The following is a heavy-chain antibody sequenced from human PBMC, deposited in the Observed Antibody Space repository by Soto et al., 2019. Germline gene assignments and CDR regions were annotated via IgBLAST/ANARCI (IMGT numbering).Heavy chain of an antibody. Sequence: QVQLVQSGAEVKKPGSSVKVCCKASGGTFSSYAISWVRQAPGQGLEWMGGIIPIFGTANYAQKFQGRVTITADESTSTAYMELSSLSSEDTAVYYCARDGLAVAEELGDYWGQGTLVTVSS. V-gene: IGHV1-69*01. J-gene: IGHJ4*02. CDR3: ARDGLAVAEELGDY. CDR2: IIPIFGTA. CDR1: GGTFSSYA. D-gene: IGHD6-19*01.